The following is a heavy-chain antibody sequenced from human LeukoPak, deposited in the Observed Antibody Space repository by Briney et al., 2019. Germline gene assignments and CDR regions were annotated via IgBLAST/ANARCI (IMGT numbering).Heavy chain of an antibody. D-gene: IGHD6-19*01. CDR3: ARNPVTGENPKFDY. CDR1: GGSISSYF. V-gene: IGHV4-4*07. CDR2: ISSSGST. Sequence: KPSETLSLTCIVSGGSISSYFWNWIRQPAGKGLEWIGRISSSGSTTYNPSLKSRVTMSVDTSKNQFSLKLTSVTAADTAVYYCARNPVTGENPKFDYWGQGTLVTVSS. J-gene: IGHJ4*02.